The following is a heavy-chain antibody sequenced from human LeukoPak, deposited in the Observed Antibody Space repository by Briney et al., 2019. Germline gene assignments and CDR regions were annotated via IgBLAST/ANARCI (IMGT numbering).Heavy chain of an antibody. CDR1: GYTFTSSF. Sequence: ASVKVSCKASGYTFTSSFMHWVRQAPGQGLEWMGWISPRSGDTSYAQKFQGRVTMTRDTSINTVDMDLSGLTSDDTAVFYCARGREIHGGSDTKLDDYWGQGTLVTVSS. CDR3: ARGREIHGGSDTKLDDY. CDR2: ISPRSGDT. D-gene: IGHD3-10*01. V-gene: IGHV1-2*02. J-gene: IGHJ4*02.